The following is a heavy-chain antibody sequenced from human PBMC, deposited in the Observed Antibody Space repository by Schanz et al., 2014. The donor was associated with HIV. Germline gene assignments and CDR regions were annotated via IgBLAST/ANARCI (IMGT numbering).Heavy chain of an antibody. Sequence: QVQLVQSGAEVKKPGASVKVSCKASGYSFISYDFSWVRQATGQGLEWMGWMNPNSGNTGFAQKFQGRVTMTRNTSISTDYMELRSLRSEDTAVYFCARITHHPRSSFGDYVYGMDVWGQGTTVTVSS. CDR2: MNPNSGNT. CDR1: GYSFISYD. CDR3: ARITHHPRSSFGDYVYGMDV. J-gene: IGHJ6*02. D-gene: IGHD3-10*01. V-gene: IGHV1-8*02.